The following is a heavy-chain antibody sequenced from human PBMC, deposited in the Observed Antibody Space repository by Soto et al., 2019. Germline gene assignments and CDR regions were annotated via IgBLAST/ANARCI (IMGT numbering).Heavy chain of an antibody. Sequence: VKVSCKASGGSFSSYAISWVRQAPGQGLEWMGGIIPIFDTANYAQKFQGRVTITADESTSTAYMELSSPRSEDTAVYYCARGSLRNDFWSGYHIVDYWGQGTLVTVSS. CDR3: ARGSLRNDFWSGYHIVDY. CDR2: IIPIFDTA. V-gene: IGHV1-69*01. CDR1: GGSFSSYA. J-gene: IGHJ4*02. D-gene: IGHD3-3*01.